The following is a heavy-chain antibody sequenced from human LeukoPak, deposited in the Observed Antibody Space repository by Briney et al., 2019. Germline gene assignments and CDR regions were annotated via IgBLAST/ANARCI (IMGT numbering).Heavy chain of an antibody. CDR1: GYTFTGYY. CDR3: ARDYFYYDSIGYDY. V-gene: IGHV1-2*02. J-gene: IGHJ4*02. CDR2: INPNSGGT. D-gene: IGHD3-22*01. Sequence: GASVKVSCKASGYTFTGYYMHWVRQAPGQGLEWMGWINPNSGGTNYAQKFQGRVTMTRDTSISTAYMELSRLRSDDTAVYYCARDYFYYDSIGYDYWGQGTLVTVSS.